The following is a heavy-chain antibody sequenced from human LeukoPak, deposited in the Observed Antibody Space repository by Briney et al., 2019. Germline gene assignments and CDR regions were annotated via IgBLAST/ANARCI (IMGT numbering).Heavy chain of an antibody. CDR1: GFTFNSYG. Sequence: PGGSLRLSCAASGFTFNSYGMNWVRQAPGKGLEWVSSISSTSSYIYYADSVKGRFTISRDNAKNSLYLQMNSLRAEDTAVYYCARDGGIDIWGQGTMVTVSS. CDR3: ARDGGIDI. J-gene: IGHJ3*02. CDR2: ISSTSSYI. V-gene: IGHV3-21*01. D-gene: IGHD3-16*01.